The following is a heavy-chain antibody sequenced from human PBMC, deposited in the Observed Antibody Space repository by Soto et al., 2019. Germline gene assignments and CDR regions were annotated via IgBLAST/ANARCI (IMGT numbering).Heavy chain of an antibody. CDR3: ARVRGYSYGHFDY. CDR1: GFTFSSYS. CDR2: ISSSSSYI. J-gene: IGHJ4*02. D-gene: IGHD5-18*01. V-gene: IGHV3-21*01. Sequence: GGSLRLSCAASGFTFSSYSMNWVRQAPGKGLEWVSSISSSSSYIYYADSVKGRFTISRDKAKNSLYLQMNSLRAEDAAVYYCARVRGYSYGHFDYWGQGTLVTVSS.